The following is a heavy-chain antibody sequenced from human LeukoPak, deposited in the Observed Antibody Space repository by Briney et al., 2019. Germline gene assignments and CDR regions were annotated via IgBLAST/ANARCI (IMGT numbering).Heavy chain of an antibody. Sequence: SETLSLTCAVYGGSFSGYYWSWIRQPPGKGLEWIGEINHSGSTNYNPSLKSRVTISVDTSKNQFSLKLSSVTAADTAVYYCARVPIYYYDSSGYYLLRYIGFFDYWGQGTLVTVSS. CDR2: INHSGST. V-gene: IGHV4-34*01. CDR3: ARVPIYYYDSSGYYLLRYIGFFDY. D-gene: IGHD3-22*01. J-gene: IGHJ4*02. CDR1: GGSFSGYY.